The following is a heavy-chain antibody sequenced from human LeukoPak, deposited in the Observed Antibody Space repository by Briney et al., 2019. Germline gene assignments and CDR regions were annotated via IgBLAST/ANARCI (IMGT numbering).Heavy chain of an antibody. D-gene: IGHD2-15*01. Sequence: GASVKVSCKASGYTFTSYYIHWVRQAPGQGLEWMGIINPSGGSTSYAQKFQGRVTMTRDTPTSTVYMELSSLRSEDTAVYYCARDRDGGYCSGGNCYSGGWFDPWGQGTLVTVSS. CDR3: ARDRDGGYCSGGNCYSGGWFDP. V-gene: IGHV1-46*01. CDR1: GYTFTSYY. CDR2: INPSGGST. J-gene: IGHJ5*02.